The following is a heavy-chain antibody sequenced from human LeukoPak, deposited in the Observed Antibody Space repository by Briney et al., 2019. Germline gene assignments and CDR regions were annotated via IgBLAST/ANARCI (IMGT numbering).Heavy chain of an antibody. CDR1: GASISTYY. Sequence: SETLSLTCTVSGASISTYYWSWIRQPPGQGLEWIGFISHRGNTNYNPSLKSRITISADTSKNQLSLKLSSVTAADTAIYYCARGTTSVAAVPDYWGQGTLVTVSS. D-gene: IGHD2-2*01. J-gene: IGHJ4*02. CDR3: ARGTTSVAAVPDY. V-gene: IGHV4-59*01. CDR2: ISHRGNT.